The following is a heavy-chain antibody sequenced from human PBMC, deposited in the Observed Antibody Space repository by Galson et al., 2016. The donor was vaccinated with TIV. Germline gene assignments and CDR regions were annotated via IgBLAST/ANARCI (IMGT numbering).Heavy chain of an antibody. Sequence: LRLSCAASGFTFSNFVMHWVRQAPGRGLEWVALIWYDGTNKYCENSVKGRFTISRDNSKNSLYLQMSSLRVEDMGVYYCARDRGNRGIIDYWGQGTLVTVSS. CDR2: IWYDGTNK. V-gene: IGHV3-33*01. CDR3: ARDRGNRGIIDY. J-gene: IGHJ4*02. D-gene: IGHD1-14*01. CDR1: GFTFSNFV.